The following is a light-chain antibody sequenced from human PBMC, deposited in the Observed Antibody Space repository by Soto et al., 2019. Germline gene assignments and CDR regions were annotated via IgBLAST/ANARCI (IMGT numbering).Light chain of an antibody. CDR3: QPRTTWT. Sequence: DIQMTQSPSSLSASLGDRVTIPWRASQGLSTYLNWYQQKPGKAPKRLIYAASSLQSGVPARFSGSLSETEFTLAISSLQPEDFATYSCQPRTTWTFGQGTNVDIK. CDR2: AAS. J-gene: IGKJ1*01. CDR1: QGLSTY. V-gene: IGKV1-39*01.